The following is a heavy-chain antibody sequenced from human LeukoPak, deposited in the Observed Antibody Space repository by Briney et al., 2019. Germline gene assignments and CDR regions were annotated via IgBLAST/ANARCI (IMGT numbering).Heavy chain of an antibody. J-gene: IGHJ4*02. CDR3: ARDLRGDGYNADY. Sequence: ASVKVSCKASRYTLTGYYMHWVRQAPGQGLEWMGRINPNSGGTNYAQKFQGRVTMTRDTSISTAYMELSRLRSDDTAVYYCARDLRGDGYNADYWGQGTLVTVSS. CDR1: RYTLTGYY. V-gene: IGHV1-2*06. D-gene: IGHD5-24*01. CDR2: INPNSGGT.